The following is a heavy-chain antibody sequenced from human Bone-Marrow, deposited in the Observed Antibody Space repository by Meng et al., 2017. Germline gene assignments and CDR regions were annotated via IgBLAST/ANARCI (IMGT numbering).Heavy chain of an antibody. J-gene: IGHJ4*02. D-gene: IGHD3-22*01. Sequence: ASVKVSCKASGYSFIGSYMHWVRQAPGQGLEWMGRINPNSGVTNYAQRFQGRVTMTRDTSISTAYMELSWLTSDDTAVYYCARRESDDSTGYYYWGQGTLVTVSS. V-gene: IGHV1-2*06. CDR2: INPNSGVT. CDR3: ARRESDDSTGYYY. CDR1: GYSFIGSY.